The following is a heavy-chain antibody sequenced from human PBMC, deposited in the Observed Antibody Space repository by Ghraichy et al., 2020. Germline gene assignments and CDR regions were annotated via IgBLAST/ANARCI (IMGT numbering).Heavy chain of an antibody. J-gene: IGHJ4*02. CDR3: ARHDNGGTYPFDY. CDR2: IHYSGAT. CDR1: GASINNYY. D-gene: IGHD1-26*01. V-gene: IGHV4-59*08. Sequence: GSLRLSCTVSGASINNYYWSWIRQPPGRGLEYIGYIHYSGATNYNPSLKNRATMSVDTSKNQFSLRLSSVTAADTAVYYCARHDNGGTYPFDYWGQGTLVTVSS.